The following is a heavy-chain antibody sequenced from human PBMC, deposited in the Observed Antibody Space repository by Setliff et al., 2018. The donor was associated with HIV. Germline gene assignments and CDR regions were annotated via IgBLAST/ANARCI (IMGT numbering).Heavy chain of an antibody. CDR2: IIPILGIA. Sequence: SVKVSCKASGGTFSTHSISWVRQAPGQGLEWMGGIIPILGIANYAQKFQGRVTITADKSTSTAYMELSSLRSEDTAVYYCASTSSSWFDAFDIWGQGTMVTVSS. D-gene: IGHD6-13*01. J-gene: IGHJ3*02. CDR3: ASTSSSWFDAFDI. V-gene: IGHV1-69*10. CDR1: GGTFSTHS.